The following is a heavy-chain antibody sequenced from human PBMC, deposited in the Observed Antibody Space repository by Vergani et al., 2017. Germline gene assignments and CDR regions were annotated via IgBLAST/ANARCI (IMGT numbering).Heavy chain of an antibody. CDR2: ISSSSSTI. CDR1: GFTFSSYS. Sequence: EVQLVESGGGLVQPGGSLRLSCAASGFTFSSYSMNWVRQAPGKGLEWVSYISSSSSTIYYADSVKGRFTISRDNAKNSLYLQMNSLRAEDTAVYYCARKGYSYGVEYYFDYWGQGTLVTVSS. V-gene: IGHV3-48*01. D-gene: IGHD5-18*01. J-gene: IGHJ4*02. CDR3: ARKGYSYGVEYYFDY.